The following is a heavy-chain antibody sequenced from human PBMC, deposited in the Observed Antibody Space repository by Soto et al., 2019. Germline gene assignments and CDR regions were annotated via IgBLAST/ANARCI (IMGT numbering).Heavy chain of an antibody. Sequence: QVQLVQSGAEVKKPGASVKVSCKASGYTFTNYGINWVRQAPGQGLEWMGGISANNGNTHNAQKLQGRVTMTTETSTSTAYMELRSLRSDDTAVYYCARVQSGYDFAYWGQGTLVTVSS. J-gene: IGHJ4*02. CDR1: GYTFTNYG. CDR3: ARVQSGYDFAY. D-gene: IGHD5-12*01. V-gene: IGHV1-18*01. CDR2: ISANNGNT.